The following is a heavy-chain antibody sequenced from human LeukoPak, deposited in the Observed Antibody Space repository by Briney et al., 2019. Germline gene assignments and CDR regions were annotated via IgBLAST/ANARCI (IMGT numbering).Heavy chain of an antibody. D-gene: IGHD1-1*01. CDR1: GYTFTGYY. CDR3: ARDTTRWDTALDY. J-gene: IGHJ4*02. Sequence: GASVKVSCKASGYTFTGYYMHWVRQAPGQGLEWMGWISAYNGNTNYAQKLQGRVTMTTDTSTSTAYMELRSLRSDDTAVYYCARDTTRWDTALDYWGQGTLVTVSS. CDR2: ISAYNGNT. V-gene: IGHV1-18*04.